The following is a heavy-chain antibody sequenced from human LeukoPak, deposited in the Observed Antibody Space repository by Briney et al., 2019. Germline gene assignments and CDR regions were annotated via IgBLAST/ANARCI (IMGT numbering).Heavy chain of an antibody. CDR1: GFSFKDTG. J-gene: IGHJ4*02. CDR3: ARDPSAMVLYFDY. CDR2: ISYDGSNK. V-gene: IGHV3-30*19. D-gene: IGHD5-18*01. Sequence: GGSLRLSCAASGFSFKDTGMHWVRQAPGKGLEWVAVISYDGSNKYYADSVKGRFTISRDNSKNTLYLQMNSLRAEDTAVYYCARDPSAMVLYFDYWGQGTLVTVSS.